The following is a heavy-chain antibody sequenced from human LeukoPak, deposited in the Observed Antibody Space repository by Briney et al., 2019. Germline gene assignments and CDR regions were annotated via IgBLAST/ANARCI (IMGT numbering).Heavy chain of an antibody. V-gene: IGHV3-11*06. CDR2: INGESTWI. Sequence: GGSLRLSCAASGFTFSDYYMSWIRQAPGKGLEWVSYINGESTWIYYADSVKGRFTISRDSAENSVYLQMNSLRDEDTAVYYCASTLFRYFDWLPHGGDSWGQGTLVTVSS. J-gene: IGHJ4*02. CDR3: ASTLFRYFDWLPHGGDS. CDR1: GFTFSDYY. D-gene: IGHD3-9*01.